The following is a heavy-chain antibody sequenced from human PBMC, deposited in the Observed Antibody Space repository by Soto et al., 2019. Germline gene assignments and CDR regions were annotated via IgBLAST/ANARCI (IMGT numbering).Heavy chain of an antibody. CDR3: VKDLWICPDACRSGEY. J-gene: IGHJ4*02. CDR1: GFTFSTYA. Sequence: EVQLLESGGGLVQPGGSLRLSCAASGFTFSTYAMSWFRQAPGKGLEWLSGISGSGDTTYYAESVKDRFTISRDNSETTLYLQMTRLRAEDTAVYYCVKDLWICPDACRSGEYWGQGTRVTVSS. V-gene: IGHV3-23*01. D-gene: IGHD3-3*01. CDR2: ISGSGDTT.